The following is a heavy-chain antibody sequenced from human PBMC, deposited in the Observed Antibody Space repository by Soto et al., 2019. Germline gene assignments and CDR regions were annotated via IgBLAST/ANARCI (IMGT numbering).Heavy chain of an antibody. D-gene: IGHD6-19*01. Sequence: SETLSLTCTVSGGSISSYYWSWIRQPPGKGLEWIGYIYYSGSTNYNPSLKSRVTISVDTSKNQFSLKLSSVTAADTAVYYCARKYSSGLNWFDPWGQGALVTVSS. CDR2: IYYSGST. V-gene: IGHV4-59*01. CDR1: GGSISSYY. J-gene: IGHJ5*02. CDR3: ARKYSSGLNWFDP.